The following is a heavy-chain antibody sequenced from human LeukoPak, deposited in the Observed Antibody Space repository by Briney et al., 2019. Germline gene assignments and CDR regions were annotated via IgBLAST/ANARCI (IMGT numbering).Heavy chain of an antibody. V-gene: IGHV1-24*01. D-gene: IGHD3-10*01. J-gene: IGHJ4*01. Sequence: ASVKVSCKVSGYTLTELSMHWVRQAPGKGLEWMGGFDPEDGETIYAQKFQGRVTMTEDTSTDTAYMELSSLRSEDTAVYYCATAAGYYGTGSQHYFVYWGHGTLVTVSS. CDR1: GYTLTELS. CDR2: FDPEDGET. CDR3: ATAAGYYGTGSQHYFVY.